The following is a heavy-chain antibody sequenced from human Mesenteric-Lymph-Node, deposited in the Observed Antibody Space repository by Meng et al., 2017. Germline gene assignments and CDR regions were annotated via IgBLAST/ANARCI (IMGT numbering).Heavy chain of an antibody. V-gene: IGHV1-18*01. J-gene: IGHJ6*02. CDR2: ISAYNGNT. CDR3: ARDSYYGSGSYSVLYYYGMDV. Sequence: ASVKVSCKASGYTFTSYGISWVRQAPGQGLEWMGWISAYNGNTNYAQKLQGRVTMTTDTSTSTAYMELRSLRSDDTAVYYCARDSYYGSGSYSVLYYYGMDVWGQGTTVTVSS. CDR1: GYTFTSYG. D-gene: IGHD3-10*01.